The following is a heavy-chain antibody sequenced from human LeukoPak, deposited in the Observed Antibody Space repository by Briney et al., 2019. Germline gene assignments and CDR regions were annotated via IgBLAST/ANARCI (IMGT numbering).Heavy chain of an antibody. CDR2: INPNSDDT. J-gene: IGHJ4*02. CDR1: GYTFTGYF. V-gene: IGHV1-2*02. D-gene: IGHD3-22*01. CDR3: ARDERYDSSGYPFDY. Sequence: ASVKVSCKASGYTFTGYFMHWVRQAPGQGLEWMGWINPNSDDTNYAQKFQGRVTMTRDTSISTAYMELSRLRSGDTAVYYCARDERYDSSGYPFDYWGQGTLVTVSS.